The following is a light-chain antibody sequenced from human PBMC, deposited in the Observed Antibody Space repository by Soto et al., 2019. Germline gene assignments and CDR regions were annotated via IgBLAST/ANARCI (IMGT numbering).Light chain of an antibody. CDR3: QQSYNTPRT. CDR1: QSISSW. Sequence: GGIVTITCRASQSISSWVAWYQQKPGKAPNLLISAASTLQSGVPSRFSGSGSGTDFTLTITSLQPEDFATYYCQQSYNTPRTLGQGTKVDIK. J-gene: IGKJ1*01. CDR2: AAS. V-gene: IGKV1-39*01.